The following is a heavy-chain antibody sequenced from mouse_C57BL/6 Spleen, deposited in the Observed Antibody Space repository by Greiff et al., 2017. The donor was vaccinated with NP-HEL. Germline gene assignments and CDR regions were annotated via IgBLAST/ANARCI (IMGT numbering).Heavy chain of an antibody. V-gene: IGHV10-1*01. CDR2: IRSKSNNYAT. CDR1: GFSFTTYA. J-gene: IGHJ4*01. D-gene: IGHD1-2*01. CDR3: VRHSFYYYAMDY. Sequence: EVQVVESGGGLVQPKGSLKLSCAASGFSFTTYAMNWVRQAPGKGLEWVARIRSKSNNYATYYDDSVKDRFTISRDDSESMLYLQMNNMKTEDTAMYYCVRHSFYYYAMDYWGQGTSVTVSS.